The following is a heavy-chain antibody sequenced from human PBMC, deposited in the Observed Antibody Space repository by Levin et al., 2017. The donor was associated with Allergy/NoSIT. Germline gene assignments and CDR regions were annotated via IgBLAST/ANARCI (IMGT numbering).Heavy chain of an antibody. CDR3: AKDRASSGWFEYHFDS. D-gene: IGHD6-19*01. V-gene: IGHV3-23*01. CDR1: GFTFTNYA. CDR2: VNGRGDSP. Sequence: PSETLSLTCAASGFTFTNYAMDWVRQAPGQGLEWVASVNGRGDSPYYADSVRGRFTISRDNSKNTLYLQMNSLGPEDTAVYYCAKDRASSGWFEYHFDSWGQGTLVTVSS. J-gene: IGHJ4*02.